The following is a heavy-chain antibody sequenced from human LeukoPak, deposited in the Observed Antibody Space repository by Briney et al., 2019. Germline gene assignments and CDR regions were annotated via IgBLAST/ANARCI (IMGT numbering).Heavy chain of an antibody. Sequence: GASVKVSCKASGYTSTTYDINWVRQATGQGLEWMGWMNPNSGNTGYTQKFQGRVTMTRNTSISTAYMELSSLRSEDTAVYYCARGRGSGHKENWFDPWGQGTLVTVSS. CDR2: MNPNSGNT. CDR3: ARGRGSGHKENWFDP. V-gene: IGHV1-8*01. J-gene: IGHJ5*02. D-gene: IGHD6-19*01. CDR1: GYTSTTYD.